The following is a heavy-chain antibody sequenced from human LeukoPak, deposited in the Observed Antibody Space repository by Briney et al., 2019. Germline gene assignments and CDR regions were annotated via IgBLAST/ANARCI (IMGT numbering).Heavy chain of an antibody. CDR2: LHADGNEK. V-gene: IGHV3-7*01. Sequence: PGGSLRLSCAAYGFSLSGYWMSWVRQAPGKGLEWVARLHADGNEKYFVHSVKGRFTVSRGNAKNSLYLQMNSLRVEDTAAYYCARGGYSFDYLGQGTLVTVSS. CDR3: ARGGYSFDY. CDR1: GFSLSGYW. D-gene: IGHD5-12*01. J-gene: IGHJ4*02.